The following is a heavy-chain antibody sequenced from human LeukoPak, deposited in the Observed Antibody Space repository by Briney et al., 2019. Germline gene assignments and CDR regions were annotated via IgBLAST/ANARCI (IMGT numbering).Heavy chain of an antibody. CDR3: AREVLEVVEPGTNTIDY. Sequence: GGSLRLSCAASGFTFRDYTMNWVRQAPGKGLEWVSAINKGGSFIKYADSVKGRFIVSRDNAKNLLFLQMNSLRVEDTALYFCAREVLEVVEPGTNTIDYWGQGTRVTVSS. V-gene: IGHV3-21*01. CDR1: GFTFRDYT. D-gene: IGHD2-2*01. CDR2: INKGGSFI. J-gene: IGHJ4*02.